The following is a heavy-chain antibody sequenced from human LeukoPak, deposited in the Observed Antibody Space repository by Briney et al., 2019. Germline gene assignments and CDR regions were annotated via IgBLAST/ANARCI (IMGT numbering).Heavy chain of an antibody. Sequence: PGGSLRLSCSASGFNHSSYEMNGVRQAPGKGLHGVSYISSSGSTIYYADSVQGRFTISRDNAKHSLYLQMNRLRAEDTAGYYCAREIVVVPAAGFDYWGQGTLVTVSS. CDR2: ISSSGSTI. CDR1: GFNHSSYE. D-gene: IGHD2-2*01. J-gene: IGHJ4*02. V-gene: IGHV3-48*03. CDR3: AREIVVVPAAGFDY.